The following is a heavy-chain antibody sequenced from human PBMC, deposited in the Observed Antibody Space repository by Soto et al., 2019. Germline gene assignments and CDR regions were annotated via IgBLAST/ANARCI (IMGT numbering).Heavy chain of an antibody. J-gene: IGHJ4*02. CDR3: ASQYASSGFDS. CDR1: GGTFSSYS. CDR2: IIPISGTA. D-gene: IGHD3-22*01. V-gene: IGHV1-69*01. Sequence: ASVNVSFKASGGTFSSYSRIVLRQSPLQWGEWMGGIIPISGTANYAQNFQGRVTITADESKTTAYMELSSPRSEDTAVYYCASQYASSGFDSWGQGTLVTXSS.